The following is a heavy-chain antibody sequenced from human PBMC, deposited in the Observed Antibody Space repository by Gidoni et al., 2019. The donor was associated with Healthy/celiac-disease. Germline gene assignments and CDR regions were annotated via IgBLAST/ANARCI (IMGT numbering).Heavy chain of an antibody. CDR1: GFTFSSYS. J-gene: IGHJ6*02. CDR3: ATGVGIVVVPAGIYYYYGMDV. D-gene: IGHD2-2*03. CDR2: ISSSSSTI. Sequence: EVQLVESGGGLVQPGGSLRLSCAASGFTFSSYSMNWVRQAPGKGLEWVSYISSSSSTIYYADSVKGRFTISRDNAKNSLYLQMNSLRAEDTAVYYCATGVGIVVVPAGIYYYYGMDVWGQGTTVTVSS. V-gene: IGHV3-48*01.